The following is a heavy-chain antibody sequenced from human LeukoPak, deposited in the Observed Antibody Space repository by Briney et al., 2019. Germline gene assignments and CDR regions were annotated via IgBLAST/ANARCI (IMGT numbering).Heavy chain of an antibody. J-gene: IGHJ4*02. CDR1: GGSISSYY. CDR2: IYTSGST. Sequence: SETLSLTCIVSGGSISSYYWSWIRQPPGKGLEWIGYIYTSGSTNYNPSLKSRVTISVDTSKNQFSLKLSSVTAADTAVYYCARHDRDGYSRSFDYWGQGTLVTVSS. CDR3: ARHDRDGYSRSFDY. D-gene: IGHD5-24*01. V-gene: IGHV4-4*09.